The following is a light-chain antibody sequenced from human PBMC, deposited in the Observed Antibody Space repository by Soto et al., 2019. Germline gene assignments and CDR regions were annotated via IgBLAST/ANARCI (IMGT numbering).Light chain of an antibody. J-gene: IGLJ1*01. CDR2: DVS. Sequence: QSVLTQPASVSGSPGQSITISCTGTSSDVGGYNYVSWYQQHPGKAPNFMIYDVSNRPSGVSNRFSGSKSGNTASLTIFGLQAEDEADYYCCSYTTSNTRQIVFGTGTRSPS. V-gene: IGLV2-14*01. CDR1: SSDVGGYNY. CDR3: CSYTTSNTRQIV.